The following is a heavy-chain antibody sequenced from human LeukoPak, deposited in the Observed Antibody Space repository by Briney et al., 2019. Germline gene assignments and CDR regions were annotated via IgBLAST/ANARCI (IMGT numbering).Heavy chain of an antibody. J-gene: IGHJ4*02. Sequence: SETLSLTCTVSGGSISSSSYYWGWIHQPPGKGLEWIGSIYYSGSTYYNPSLKSRVTISVDTSKNQFSLKLSSVTAADTAVYYCARARPDYGDYGVDYWGQGTLVTVSS. CDR1: GGSISSSSYY. CDR2: IYYSGST. D-gene: IGHD4-17*01. V-gene: IGHV4-39*07. CDR3: ARARPDYGDYGVDY.